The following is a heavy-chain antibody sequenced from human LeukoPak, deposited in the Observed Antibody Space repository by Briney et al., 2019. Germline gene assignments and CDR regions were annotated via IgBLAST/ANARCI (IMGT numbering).Heavy chain of an antibody. V-gene: IGHV3-53*01. D-gene: IGHD2-2*01. CDR2: IYSGGST. J-gene: IGHJ3*02. CDR3: ARVDALRDAFDI. Sequence: GGSLRLSCAASGFTVSSNYMSWVRQAPGKGLEWVSVIYSGGSTYYADSVKGRFTISRDNSKNTLYLQMSSLRAEDTAVYYCARVDALRDAFDIWGQGTMVTVSS. CDR1: GFTVSSNY.